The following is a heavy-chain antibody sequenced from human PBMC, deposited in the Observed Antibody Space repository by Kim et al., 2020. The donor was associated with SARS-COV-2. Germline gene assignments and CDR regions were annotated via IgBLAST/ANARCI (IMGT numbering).Heavy chain of an antibody. CDR3: ARDIAAEDYYYGLDV. CDR1: GYTFTAYY. D-gene: IGHD6-13*01. J-gene: IGHJ6*02. Sequence: ASVKVSCKASGYTFTAYYMHWGRQAPGQGLEWMGRLNPNSGGTNYAQKFQGRVTMARDTSISTAYMELSRLRSDDTAVYYCARDIAAEDYYYGLDVWGQGTTVTVSS. V-gene: IGHV1-2*06. CDR2: LNPNSGGT.